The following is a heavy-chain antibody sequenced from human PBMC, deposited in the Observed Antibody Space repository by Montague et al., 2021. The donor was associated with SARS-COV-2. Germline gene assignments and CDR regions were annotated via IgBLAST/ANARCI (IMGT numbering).Heavy chain of an antibody. V-gene: IGHV4-31*11. CDR1: GGSFNDYY. CDR2: IYYSGST. Sequence: TLSLTCAVYGGSFNDYYWSWIRQHPGKGLEWIGYIYYSGSTYYNPSLKSRVTILVDTSKNQFSLKLSSVTAADTAVYYCARDIGGSTVTTGGFDYWGQGTLVTVSS. D-gene: IGHD4-17*01. CDR3: ARDIGGSTVTTGGFDY. J-gene: IGHJ4*02.